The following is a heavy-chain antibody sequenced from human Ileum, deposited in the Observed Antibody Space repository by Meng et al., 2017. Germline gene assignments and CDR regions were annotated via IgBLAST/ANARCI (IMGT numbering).Heavy chain of an antibody. J-gene: IGHJ4*02. D-gene: IGHD7-27*01. Sequence: QVPRPGSGPGLVRPSETLSLTCSVSGDSVISGSYYWNWIRQSAGKGLEWIGYINYSGTAYYNASLGSRVSMSIDTSKNQFSLKLTSVTAADTAVYYCTRDRTSNGWGSFDSWGQGTLVTVSS. CDR1: GDSVISGSYY. V-gene: IGHV4-61*01. CDR2: INYSGTA. CDR3: TRDRTSNGWGSFDS.